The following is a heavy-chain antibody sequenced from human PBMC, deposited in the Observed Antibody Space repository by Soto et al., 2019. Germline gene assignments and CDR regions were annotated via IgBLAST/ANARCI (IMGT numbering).Heavy chain of an antibody. CDR3: ARGLTGDRVKWPNFDI. CDR1: GGSISSYY. Sequence: SETLSLTCTVSGGSISSYYWSWIRQPPGKGLEWIGYIYYSGSTNYNPSLKSRVTISVDTSKNQFSLKLSSVTAADTAVYYCARGLTGDRVKWPNFDIWGQGTMVTVSS. J-gene: IGHJ3*02. D-gene: IGHD7-27*01. V-gene: IGHV4-59*01. CDR2: IYYSGST.